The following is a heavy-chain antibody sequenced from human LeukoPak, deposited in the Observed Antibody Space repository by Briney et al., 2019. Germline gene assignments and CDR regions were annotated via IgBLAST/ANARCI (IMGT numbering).Heavy chain of an antibody. V-gene: IGHV3-9*01. Sequence: GGSLRLSCAASGFTFHQYAIHWVRQVPGKGLEWVAGISWNSGSKDYADSVKGRFTISRDSAKTSVYLQMNSLRPEDTALYYCAKDKAPLYSGYDWDLDFWGQGTLVTVSS. CDR2: ISWNSGSK. CDR1: GFTFHQYA. J-gene: IGHJ4*02. CDR3: AKDKAPLYSGYDWDLDF. D-gene: IGHD5-12*01.